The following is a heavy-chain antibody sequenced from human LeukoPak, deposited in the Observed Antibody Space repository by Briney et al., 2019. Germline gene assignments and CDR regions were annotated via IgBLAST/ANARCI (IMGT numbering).Heavy chain of an antibody. V-gene: IGHV1-2*02. J-gene: IGHJ6*03. CDR1: GYTFTGYY. D-gene: IGHD3-10*01. Sequence: ASVKVSCKASGYTFTGYYTHWVRQAPGQGLEWMGWINPNSGGTNYAQKFQGRVTMTRDTSISTAYMELSRLRSDDTAVYYCARGPSITMVRGGQWYYYMDVWGKGTTVTISS. CDR3: ARGPSITMVRGGQWYYYMDV. CDR2: INPNSGGT.